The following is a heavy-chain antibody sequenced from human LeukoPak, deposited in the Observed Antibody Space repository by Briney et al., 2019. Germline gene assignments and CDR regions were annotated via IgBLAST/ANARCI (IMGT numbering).Heavy chain of an antibody. D-gene: IGHD1-7*01. J-gene: IGHJ6*03. Sequence: GGSLRLSCTASEFTFSSYAMHWIRQAPGKGLEWVALVSYDGDNEYYADSVKGRFTISRDNSKNTLYLQMNSLRAEDTAVYYCANSHLVYNWNYPGREDMDVWGKGTTVTVSS. V-gene: IGHV3-30-3*01. CDR1: EFTFSSYA. CDR3: ANSHLVYNWNYPGREDMDV. CDR2: VSYDGDNE.